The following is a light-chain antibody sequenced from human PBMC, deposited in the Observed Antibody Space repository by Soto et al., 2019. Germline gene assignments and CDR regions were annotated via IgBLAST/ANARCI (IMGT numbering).Light chain of an antibody. CDR1: QGISSY. Sequence: AIRMTQSPSSLSASTGDRVTITCRASQGISSYLAWYQQKPGKAPKLLIYAASTLQSGVPSRFSGSGSGTDFTLTISCLQSEDFATYCCLQYYSYPRLTFGGGTKVEIK. CDR2: AAS. V-gene: IGKV1-8*01. J-gene: IGKJ4*01. CDR3: LQYYSYPRLT.